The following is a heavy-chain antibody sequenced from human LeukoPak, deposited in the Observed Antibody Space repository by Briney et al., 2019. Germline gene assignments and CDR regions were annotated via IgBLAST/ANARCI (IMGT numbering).Heavy chain of an antibody. CDR1: GYTFTGYF. CDR2: INPNSGGT. J-gene: IGHJ6*02. CDR3: ARDPLAMTTNYGMDV. V-gene: IGHV1-2*02. D-gene: IGHD4-17*01. Sequence: GASVKVSCKASGYTFTGYFIHWVRQAPGQGLEWMGWINPNSGGTNYAQEFQGRVTMTRDTSISTAYMELSRLRSDDTAVYYCARDPLAMTTNYGMDVWGQGTTVTVSS.